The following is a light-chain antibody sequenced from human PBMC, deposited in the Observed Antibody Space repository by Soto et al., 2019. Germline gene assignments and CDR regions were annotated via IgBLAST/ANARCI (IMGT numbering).Light chain of an antibody. CDR1: GGHSDYS. CDR3: QTWGTDLQVV. J-gene: IGLJ2*01. CDR2: VKSDGRH. Sequence: QPVLTQSPSASAPLGASVNFTCTLSGGHSDYSIAWHQQRPQKGPRHLMRVKSDGRHTKGAGIPDRFSGSSSGAERYLTISSLQYEDEADYYCQTWGTDLQVVFGGGTKVTVL. V-gene: IGLV4-69*02.